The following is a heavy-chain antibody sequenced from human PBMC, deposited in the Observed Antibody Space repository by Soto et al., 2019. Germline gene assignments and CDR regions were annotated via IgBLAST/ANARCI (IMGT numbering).Heavy chain of an antibody. D-gene: IGHD2-15*01. V-gene: IGHV1-69*01. CDR1: GGTFSTYA. CDR3: ARSQGGSSSLDIYYYYYYGMDV. CDR2: VIPIFGTP. Sequence: QVQLVQSGAEVKKPGSSVKVSCKAPGGTFSTYAISWVRQAPGQGLEWMGGVIPIFGTPKYAQKFQGRVTITADESTSTCYMELRSLRSEATAVYYCARSQGGSSSLDIYYYYYYGMDVWGQGTTVTVSS. J-gene: IGHJ6*02.